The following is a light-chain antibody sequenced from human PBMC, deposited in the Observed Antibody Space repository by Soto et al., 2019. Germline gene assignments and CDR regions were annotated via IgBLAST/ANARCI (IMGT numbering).Light chain of an antibody. CDR3: QQSYSTPIT. Sequence: DIQMPQSPSSLSASVGDRVTITCRASQSISSYLNWYQQKPGKAPKLLIYAASSLQSGVPARFSRSGSGTDFTLTISSLQPEDFATYYCQQSYSTPITFGQGKRLEIK. CDR1: QSISSY. V-gene: IGKV1-39*01. CDR2: AAS. J-gene: IGKJ5*01.